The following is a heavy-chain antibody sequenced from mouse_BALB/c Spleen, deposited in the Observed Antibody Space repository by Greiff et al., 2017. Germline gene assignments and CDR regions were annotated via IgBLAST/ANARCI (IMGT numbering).Heavy chain of an antibody. Sequence: EVQLVESGGGLVQPGGSRKLSCAASGFTFSSFGMHWVRQAPEKGLEWVAYISSGSSTIYYADTVKGRFTISRDNPKNTLFLQMTSLRSEDTAMYYCARDGDYGTDYWGQGTTLTVSS. D-gene: IGHD1-2*01. V-gene: IGHV5-17*02. J-gene: IGHJ2*01. CDR3: ARDGDYGTDY. CDR1: GFTFSSFG. CDR2: ISSGSSTI.